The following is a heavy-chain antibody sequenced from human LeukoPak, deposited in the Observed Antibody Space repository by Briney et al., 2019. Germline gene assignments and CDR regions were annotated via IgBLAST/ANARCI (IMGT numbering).Heavy chain of an antibody. CDR1: GFTFSRYA. CDR3: VKDGSGSYYTYYFDY. J-gene: IGHJ4*02. D-gene: IGHD3-10*01. V-gene: IGHV3-64D*06. CDR2: ISSNGGST. Sequence: TGGSLRPSCSASGFTFSRYAMHWVRQAPGKGLEYVSAISSNGGSTYYADSVKGRFTISRDNSKNTLYLQMSSLRTEDTAVYYCVKDGSGSYYTYYFDYWGQGTLVTVSS.